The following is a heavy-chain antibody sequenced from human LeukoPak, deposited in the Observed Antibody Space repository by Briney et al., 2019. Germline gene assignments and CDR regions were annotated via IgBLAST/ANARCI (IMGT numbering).Heavy chain of an antibody. Sequence: SETLSLTCAVYGGSFSGYYWSWIRQPPGKGLEWIGEINHSGSTNYNPYLKSRVTISVDTSKNQFSLKLSSVTGADTAVYYCARPTQVAGTYYFDYWGQGTLVTVSS. V-gene: IGHV4-34*01. CDR2: INHSGST. J-gene: IGHJ4*02. CDR3: ARPTQVAGTYYFDY. D-gene: IGHD6-19*01. CDR1: GGSFSGYY.